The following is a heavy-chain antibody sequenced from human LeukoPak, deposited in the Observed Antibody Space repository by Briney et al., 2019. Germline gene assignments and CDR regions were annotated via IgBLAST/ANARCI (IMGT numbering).Heavy chain of an antibody. CDR1: GYTFTSYG. CDR2: MNPTSGKT. Sequence: ASVKVSCKASGYTFTSYGISWVRQAPGQGLEWMGWMNPTSGKTSYAQKFQGRVTITSNTSTTTAQMELSSLGSEDTAVYYCARVRWLRLGVNEYYYYMDVWGKGTTVTVSS. V-gene: IGHV1-8*03. J-gene: IGHJ6*03. D-gene: IGHD5-12*01. CDR3: ARVRWLRLGVNEYYYYMDV.